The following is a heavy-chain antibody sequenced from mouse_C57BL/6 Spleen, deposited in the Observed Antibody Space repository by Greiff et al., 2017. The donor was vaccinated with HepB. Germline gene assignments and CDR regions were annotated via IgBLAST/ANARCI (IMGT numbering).Heavy chain of an antibody. CDR2: IYPGSGST. J-gene: IGHJ3*01. V-gene: IGHV1-55*01. CDR3: ARPYGSSPAWFAY. CDR1: GYTFTSYW. Sequence: QVQLQQPGAELVKPGASVKMSCKASGYTFTSYWITWVKQRPGQGLEWIGDIYPGSGSTNYNEKFKSKATLTVDTSSSTAYMQLSSLTSEDSAVYDCARPYGSSPAWFAYWGQGTLVTVSA. D-gene: IGHD1-1*01.